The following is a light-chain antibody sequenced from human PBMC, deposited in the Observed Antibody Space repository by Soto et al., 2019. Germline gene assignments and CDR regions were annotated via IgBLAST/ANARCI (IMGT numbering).Light chain of an antibody. J-gene: IGLJ2*01. CDR1: SGHSSYA. CDR3: QTWGTGIGV. Sequence: QPVLTQSPSASASLGASVKLTCTLSSGHSSYAIAWHQQQPEKGPRYLMKLNSDGSHRKGDGIPARFSGSSSGAEHYLTISSLQSEDEADYYCQTWGTGIGVFGGGTKLTVL. V-gene: IGLV4-69*01. CDR2: LNSDGSH.